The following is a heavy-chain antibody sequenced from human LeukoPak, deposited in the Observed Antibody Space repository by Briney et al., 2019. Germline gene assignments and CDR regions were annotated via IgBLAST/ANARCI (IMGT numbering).Heavy chain of an antibody. J-gene: IGHJ4*02. Sequence: ASVKVSCKASGYTFTSYGISWVRQAPGQGLEWMGWISAYNDNTNYAQKLQGRVTMTTDTSTSTAYMELRSLRSDDTAVYYCARDRSYYGSGSLWGQGTLVTVSS. CDR1: GYTFTSYG. CDR2: ISAYNDNT. D-gene: IGHD3-10*01. V-gene: IGHV1-18*04. CDR3: ARDRSYYGSGSL.